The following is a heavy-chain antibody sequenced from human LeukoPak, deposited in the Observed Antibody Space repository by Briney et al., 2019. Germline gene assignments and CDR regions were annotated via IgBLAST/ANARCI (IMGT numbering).Heavy chain of an antibody. Sequence: GGSLRLSCAASGFTFSSYGMHWVRQAPGKGLEWVAFIRYDGSNKYYADSVKDRFTISRDNSKNTLYLQMNSLRAEDTAVYYCAKDFAGVVTHDAFDIWGQGTMVTVSS. V-gene: IGHV3-30*02. CDR1: GFTFSSYG. CDR3: AKDFAGVVTHDAFDI. J-gene: IGHJ3*02. D-gene: IGHD3-3*01. CDR2: IRYDGSNK.